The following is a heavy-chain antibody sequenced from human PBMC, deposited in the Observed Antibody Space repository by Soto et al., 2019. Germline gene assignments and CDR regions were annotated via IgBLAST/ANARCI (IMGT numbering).Heavy chain of an antibody. J-gene: IGHJ4*02. Sequence: PGESLKISCKGSGYSFTSYWIGWVRQMPGKGLEWMGIIYPGDSDTRYSPSFQGQVTISADKSISTAYLQWSSLKASDTAMYYCARREIGARGYSYGSNHFDYWGQGTLVTVSS. CDR1: GYSFTSYW. V-gene: IGHV5-51*01. D-gene: IGHD5-18*01. CDR3: ARREIGARGYSYGSNHFDY. CDR2: IYPGDSDT.